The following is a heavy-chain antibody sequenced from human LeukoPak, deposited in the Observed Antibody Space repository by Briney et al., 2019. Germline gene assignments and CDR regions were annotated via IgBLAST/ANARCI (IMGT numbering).Heavy chain of an antibody. CDR2: IYSGGST. CDR1: GFTVSSNY. D-gene: IGHD3-22*01. J-gene: IGHJ3*02. CDR3: AKVSITMINDAFDI. V-gene: IGHV3-53*05. Sequence: GGSLRLSCAASGFTVSSNYMSWVRQAPGKGLEWVSVIYSGGSTYYADSVKGRFTISRDNSKNTLYLQMNSLRAEDTAMYYCAKVSITMINDAFDIWGQGTMVTVS.